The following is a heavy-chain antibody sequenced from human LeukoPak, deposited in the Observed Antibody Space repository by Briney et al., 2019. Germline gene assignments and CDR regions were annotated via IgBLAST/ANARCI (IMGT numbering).Heavy chain of an antibody. J-gene: IGHJ3*02. Sequence: ASVKVCCKASGYTFTSYGISWVRQAPGQGLEWMGWITAYNGNTNYAQKLQGRVTMTTDTSTSTAYMELRSLRSDDTAVYYCARDTRLVITDQVHAFDIWGQGTMVTVSS. CDR3: ARDTRLVITDQVHAFDI. CDR1: GYTFTSYG. D-gene: IGHD3-9*01. CDR2: ITAYNGNT. V-gene: IGHV1-18*01.